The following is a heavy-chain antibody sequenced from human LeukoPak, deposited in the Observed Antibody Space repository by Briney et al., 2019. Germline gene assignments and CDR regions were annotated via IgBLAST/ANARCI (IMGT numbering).Heavy chain of an antibody. Sequence: SVKVSCKASGGTFSSYAISWVRQAPGQGLEWMGRIIPIFGTANYAQKFQGRVTITTDESTSTAYMELSSLRSEDAAVYYCASGSSGYYFSYWGQGTLVTASS. J-gene: IGHJ4*02. CDR2: IIPIFGTA. V-gene: IGHV1-69*05. CDR1: GGTFSSYA. D-gene: IGHD3-22*01. CDR3: ASGSSGYYFSY.